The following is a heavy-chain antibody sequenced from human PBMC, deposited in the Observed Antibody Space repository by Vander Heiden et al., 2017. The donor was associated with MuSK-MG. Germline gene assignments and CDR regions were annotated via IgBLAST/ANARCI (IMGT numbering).Heavy chain of an antibody. CDR2: IYYSGST. CDR1: VVSLSSSSYY. V-gene: IGHV4-39*07. D-gene: IGHD2-15*01. J-gene: IGHJ4*02. Sequence: QLQLQASGPGLVKPSETLSLTCAASVVSLSSSSYYCGRKRQPPGKGLAWIGSIYYSGSTYYNPSLKSRVTISVDTSKNQFSLKLSAVTAAVTAVYYCARRVPWWYGDYWGQGTLVTVAA. CDR3: ARRVPWWYGDY.